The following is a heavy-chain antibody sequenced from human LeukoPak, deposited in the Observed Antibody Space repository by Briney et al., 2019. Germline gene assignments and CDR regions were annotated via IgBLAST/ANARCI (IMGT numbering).Heavy chain of an antibody. V-gene: IGHV4-59*12. CDR2: IYYSGST. CDR1: GGSISSYY. D-gene: IGHD3-22*01. CDR3: ARGGEYDSSGYMYDY. J-gene: IGHJ4*02. Sequence: PSETLSLTCTVSGGSISSYYWSWIRQPPGKGLEWIGYIYYSGSTNYNPSLKSRVTISVDTSKNQFSLKLSSVTAADTAVYYCARGGEYDSSGYMYDYWGQGTLVTVSS.